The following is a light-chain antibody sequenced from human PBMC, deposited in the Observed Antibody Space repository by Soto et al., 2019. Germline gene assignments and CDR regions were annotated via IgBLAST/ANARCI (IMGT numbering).Light chain of an antibody. J-gene: IGKJ1*01. CDR3: QQSYSTPA. CDR2: AAS. Sequence: DIQRTKSPSSLSASVGDRVTITSRESQSISSYLNWYQQKPGKAPKLLMYAASSLQSGVPSRFSGSGSGTDFTLTISSLQPEDFATYYCQQSYSTPAFGQGTKVDIK. V-gene: IGKV1-39*01. CDR1: QSISSY.